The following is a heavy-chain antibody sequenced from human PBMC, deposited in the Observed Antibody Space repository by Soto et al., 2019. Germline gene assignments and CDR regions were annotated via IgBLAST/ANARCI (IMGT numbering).Heavy chain of an antibody. CDR1: GYTFTSYD. D-gene: IGHD6-19*01. J-gene: IGHJ3*02. CDR2: MNPNSGNT. CDR3: ARGAIAVANTSDAFDI. Sequence: ASVKVTCKASGYTFTSYDINWVRQATGQGLEWMGWMNPNSGNTGYAQKFQGRVTMTRNTSISTAYMELSSLRSEDTAVYYCARGAIAVANTSDAFDIWGQGTMVTVSS. V-gene: IGHV1-8*01.